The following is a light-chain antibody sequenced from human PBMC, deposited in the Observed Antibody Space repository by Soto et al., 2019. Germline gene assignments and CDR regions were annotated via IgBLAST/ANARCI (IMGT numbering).Light chain of an antibody. CDR2: GNN. Sequence: QSVLTQPPSVSGAPGQRVTISCTGTSSNIGADYNVHWYRQLPGTAPKLLIYGNNHRPSGVPDRFSGSKSGPSASLAITGLQTDDDADYYCQSYDTGLRGMIFGGGTQLTVL. CDR3: QSYDTGLRGMI. V-gene: IGLV1-40*01. J-gene: IGLJ2*01. CDR1: SSNIGADYN.